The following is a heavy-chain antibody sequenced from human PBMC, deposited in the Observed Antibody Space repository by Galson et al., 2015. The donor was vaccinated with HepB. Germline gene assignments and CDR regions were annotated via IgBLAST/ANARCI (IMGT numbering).Heavy chain of an antibody. D-gene: IGHD3-3*01. V-gene: IGHV3-21*01. J-gene: IGHJ6*03. CDR3: ARDSMVHYDFWSGYYKKGLGYYYYMDV. CDR2: ISSSSSYI. CDR1: GFTFSSYS. Sequence: SLRLSCAASGFTFSSYSMNWVRQAPGKGLEWVSSISSSSSYIYYADSVKGRFTISRDNAKNSLYLQMNSLRAEDTAVYYCARDSMVHYDFWSGYYKKGLGYYYYMDVWGKGTTVTVSS.